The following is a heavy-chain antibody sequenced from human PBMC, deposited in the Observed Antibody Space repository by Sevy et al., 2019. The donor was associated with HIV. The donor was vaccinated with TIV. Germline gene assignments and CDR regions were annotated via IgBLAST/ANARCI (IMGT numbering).Heavy chain of an antibody. Sequence: GGSLRLSCAASAFTFSNYAMHWVRQAPGKGLEWVAVISYDGINKYYADSVKGRFTISRDNSKNTLYLQMNSLRAEDTAVYYCARDRDIVVVVAATRWGLDVWGQWTTVTVSS. D-gene: IGHD2-15*01. V-gene: IGHV3-30-3*01. CDR2: ISYDGINK. CDR3: ARDRDIVVVVAATRWGLDV. J-gene: IGHJ6*02. CDR1: AFTFSNYA.